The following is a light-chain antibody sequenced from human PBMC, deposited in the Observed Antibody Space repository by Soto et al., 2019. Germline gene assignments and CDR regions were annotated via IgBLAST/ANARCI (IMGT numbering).Light chain of an antibody. V-gene: IGLV2-14*03. J-gene: IGLJ3*02. CDR1: SSDVGGYNY. Sequence: QPVLTQPASVSGSPGQSITISCTGTSSDVGGYNYVSWYQHHPGKAPKLIIYDVSHRPSGVSNRFSGSKSGNTASLAISGLQAEDEAHYYCTSYTTSSTVVFGGGTKLTVL. CDR3: TSYTTSSTVV. CDR2: DVS.